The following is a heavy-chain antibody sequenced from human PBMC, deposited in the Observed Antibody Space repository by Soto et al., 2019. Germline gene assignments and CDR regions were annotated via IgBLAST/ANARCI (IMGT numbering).Heavy chain of an antibody. CDR2: IIPIFGTT. Sequence: QVQLVQSGAEVKKPGSSVKVSCKASGGTFSNYPISWVRQAPGQGLEWMGGIIPIFGTTNYAQKFQGRATXPXAXSXXTAYMELSSLRSEDTAVFYCARGNHRWLPLWYFALWGRGTLVTVSS. CDR3: ARGNHRWLPLWYFAL. J-gene: IGHJ2*01. V-gene: IGHV1-69*05. D-gene: IGHD5-12*01. CDR1: GGTFSNYP.